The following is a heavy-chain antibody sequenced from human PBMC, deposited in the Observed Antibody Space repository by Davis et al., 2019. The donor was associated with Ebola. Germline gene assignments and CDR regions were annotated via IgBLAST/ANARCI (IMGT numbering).Heavy chain of an antibody. CDR2: ISGSATPT. V-gene: IGHV3-48*03. CDR3: ARDAFSLSRYDTEDH. CDR1: GFTFYRYE. Sequence: PGGSLRLSCAASGFTFYRYEMNWVRQAPGKGLEWVSYISGSATPTSYADSVKGRFTISRDNARDSLYLQMDSLRVEDTAIYYCARDAFSLSRYDTEDHWGQGTLVTVSS. J-gene: IGHJ4*02. D-gene: IGHD3-9*01.